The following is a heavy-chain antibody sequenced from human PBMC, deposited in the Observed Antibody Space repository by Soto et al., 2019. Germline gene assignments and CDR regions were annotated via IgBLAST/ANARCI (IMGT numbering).Heavy chain of an antibody. CDR3: ARSPIAAPRLYYYYGMDV. V-gene: IGHV1-2*02. J-gene: IGHJ6*02. CDR1: GYTFTGYY. Sequence: QVQLVQSGAEVKKPGASVKVSCKASGYTFTGYYMHWVRQAPGQGLEWMGWISPNSGGTNYAQKFQGRVTMTRDTSISTAYMELSRLRSDDTAVYYCARSPIAAPRLYYYYGMDVWGQGTTVTVSS. D-gene: IGHD6-6*01. CDR2: ISPNSGGT.